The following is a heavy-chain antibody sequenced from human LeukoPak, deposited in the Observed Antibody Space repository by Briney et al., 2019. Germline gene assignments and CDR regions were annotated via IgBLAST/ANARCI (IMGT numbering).Heavy chain of an antibody. CDR2: IKPDGSQT. J-gene: IGHJ4*02. V-gene: IGHV3-7*01. CDR3: FGSGSYSN. D-gene: IGHD3-10*01. CDR1: GFTFSNSW. Sequence: GGSLRLSCAASGFTFSNSWINWVRQALGKGLEWVANIKPDGSQTYYLDPVKGRFTVSRDNAKDSAYLQMNSLRAEDTAVYYCFGSGSYSNWDQGTLVTVSS.